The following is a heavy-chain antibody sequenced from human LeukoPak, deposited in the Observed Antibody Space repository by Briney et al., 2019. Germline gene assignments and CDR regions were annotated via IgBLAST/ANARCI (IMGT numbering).Heavy chain of an antibody. CDR3: ARGEIAAAGTFDY. V-gene: IGHV5-51*01. CDR1: GYSFTSYW. CDR2: IYPGDSDT. D-gene: IGHD6-13*01. J-gene: IGHJ4*02. Sequence: GESLKISCKGSGYSFTSYWIGRVRQMPGEGLEWMGIIYPGDSDTRYSPSFQGQVTISADKSISTAYLQWSSLKASDTAMYYCARGEIAAAGTFDYWGQGTLVTVSS.